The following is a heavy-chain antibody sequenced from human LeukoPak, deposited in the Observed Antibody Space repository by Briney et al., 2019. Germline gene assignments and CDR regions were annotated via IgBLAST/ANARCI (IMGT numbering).Heavy chain of an antibody. Sequence: GGSLRLSCAASGVTFSSYGMHWVRQAPGKGLEWLGGISDDGSNKYYVDSVKGRCTIDRENSKNTLYLQLNSLRAEDTAVYYCANEWDGSGWYETNYFDSWGQGILVTVSS. CDR1: GVTFSSYG. D-gene: IGHD6-19*01. V-gene: IGHV3-30*18. CDR3: ANEWDGSGWYETNYFDS. J-gene: IGHJ4*02. CDR2: ISDDGSNK.